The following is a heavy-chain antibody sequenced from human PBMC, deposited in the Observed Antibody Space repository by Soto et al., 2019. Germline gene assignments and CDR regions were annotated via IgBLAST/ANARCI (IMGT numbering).Heavy chain of an antibody. Sequence: SVKVSCKASGFTFTSSAMQWVRQARGQRLEWIGWIVVGSGNTNYAQKFQERVTITRDMSTSTAYMELSSLRSEDTAVYYCAADQKLYSNYWFDPWGQGTLVTVSS. J-gene: IGHJ5*02. D-gene: IGHD4-4*01. CDR3: AADQKLYSNYWFDP. CDR1: GFTFTSSA. CDR2: IVVGSGNT. V-gene: IGHV1-58*02.